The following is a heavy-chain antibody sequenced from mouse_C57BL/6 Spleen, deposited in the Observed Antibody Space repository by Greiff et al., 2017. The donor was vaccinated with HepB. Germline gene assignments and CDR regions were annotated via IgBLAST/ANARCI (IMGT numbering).Heavy chain of an antibody. V-gene: IGHV1-82*01. D-gene: IGHD2-2*01. J-gene: IGHJ2*01. Sequence: QVQLQQSGPELVKPGASVKISCKASGYAFSSSWMNWVKQRPGKGLEWIGRIYPGDGDTNYNGKFKGKATLTADKSSSTAYMQLSSLTSEDSAVYFCARSGGIYYGYDKDYWGQGTTLTVSS. CDR2: IYPGDGDT. CDR3: ARSGGIYYGYDKDY. CDR1: GYAFSSSW.